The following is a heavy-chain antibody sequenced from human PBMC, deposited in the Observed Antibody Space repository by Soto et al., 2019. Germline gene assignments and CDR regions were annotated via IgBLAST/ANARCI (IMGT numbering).Heavy chain of an antibody. D-gene: IGHD2-15*01. Sequence: DVQLLESGGGLVQPGGSLRLSCAASGFTFSNFAMSWVRQAPGKGLEWVSAISNSGGSIYYADSVKGRFTISRDNSKNTLLLQMISMRAEDTAVYYCSKSLVTVTSGVGFDSWGQGTLVTVSS. CDR2: ISNSGGSI. V-gene: IGHV3-23*01. J-gene: IGHJ4*02. CDR3: SKSLVTVTSGVGFDS. CDR1: GFTFSNFA.